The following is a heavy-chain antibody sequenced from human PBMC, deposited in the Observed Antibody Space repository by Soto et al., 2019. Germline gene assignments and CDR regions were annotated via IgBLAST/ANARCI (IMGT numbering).Heavy chain of an antibody. D-gene: IGHD3-10*01. CDR1: GYTFSNDG. V-gene: IGHV1-18*01. Sequence: SVKVSCKASGYTFSNDGINWVRQAPGQGLEWMGWISAYNGNTEYAQNFQGRVTMTTDTSTSTAYMELRSLRSDDTAVYSCARGGPTSADYYYGMDVWGLGTTVTVSS. CDR3: ARGGPTSADYYYGMDV. CDR2: ISAYNGNT. J-gene: IGHJ6*02.